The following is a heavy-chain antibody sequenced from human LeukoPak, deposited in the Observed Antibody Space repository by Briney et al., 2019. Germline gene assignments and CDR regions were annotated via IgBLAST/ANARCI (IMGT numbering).Heavy chain of an antibody. V-gene: IGHV5-51*01. Sequence: GESLKISCKGSGYSFTSYWIGWVRQMPGKGLEWMGIIYPGDSDTRYSPSFQGQVTISADKSISTAYLLWSSLKASDTAMYYCARHREEAYYYDSSGYPDYWGQGTLVTVSS. D-gene: IGHD3-22*01. J-gene: IGHJ4*02. CDR1: GYSFTSYW. CDR2: IYPGDSDT. CDR3: ARHREEAYYYDSSGYPDY.